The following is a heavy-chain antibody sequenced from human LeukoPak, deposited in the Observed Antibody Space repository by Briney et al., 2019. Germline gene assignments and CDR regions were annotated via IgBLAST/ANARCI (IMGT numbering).Heavy chain of an antibody. V-gene: IGHV1-69*05. CDR3: ARASYSSSWHYYYYYMDV. J-gene: IGHJ6*03. CDR1: GCTFSSYA. Sequence: SVKVSCKASGCTFSSYAISWVRQAPGQGLEWMGGIIPIFGTANYAQKFKGRVTITTDESTSTAYMELSSLRSEDTAVYYCARASYSSSWHYYYYYMDVWGKGTTVTVS. D-gene: IGHD6-13*01. CDR2: IIPIFGTA.